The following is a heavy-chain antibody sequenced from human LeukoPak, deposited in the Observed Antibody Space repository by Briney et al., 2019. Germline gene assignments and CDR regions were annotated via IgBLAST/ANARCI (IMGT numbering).Heavy chain of an antibody. D-gene: IGHD3-3*01. J-gene: IGHJ4*02. CDR2: INHSGST. CDR3: ARGQTYYDFWSGYNVFDY. Sequence: SETLSLTCAVYGGSFSGYYWRWIRQPPGKGLEWIGEINHSGSTNYNPSLKSRVTISVDTSKNQFSLKLSSVTAADTAVYYCARGQTYYDFWSGYNVFDYWGQGTLVTVSS. V-gene: IGHV4-34*01. CDR1: GGSFSGYY.